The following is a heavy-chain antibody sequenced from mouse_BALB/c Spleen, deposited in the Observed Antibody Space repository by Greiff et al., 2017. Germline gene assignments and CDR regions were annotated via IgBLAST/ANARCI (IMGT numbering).Heavy chain of an antibody. CDR3: ARRKASQYYYAMDY. CDR2: IYPGDGDT. V-gene: IGHV1-87*01. CDR1: GYTFTSYW. J-gene: IGHJ4*01. Sequence: VQLQQSGAELARPGASVKLSCKASGYTFTSYWMQWVKQRPGQGLEWIGAIYPGDGDTRYTQKFKGKATLTADKSSSTAYMQLSSLASEDSAVYYCARRKASQYYYAMDYWGQGTSVTVSS.